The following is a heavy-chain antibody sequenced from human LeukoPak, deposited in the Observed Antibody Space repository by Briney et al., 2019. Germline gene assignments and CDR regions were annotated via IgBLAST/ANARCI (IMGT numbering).Heavy chain of an antibody. D-gene: IGHD6-13*01. V-gene: IGHV3-23*01. CDR1: GFTFTSFP. Sequence: PGGSLRLSCTASGFTFTSFPMSWVPQAPGKGLEWGSSINDNGGSTYYTDSVKGRFTISRDNSNNTLYLQLNSLSAEDTAIYFCAKTVRWPYYFDCWGQGTLVTVSS. CDR3: AKTVRWPYYFDC. J-gene: IGHJ4*02. CDR2: INDNGGST.